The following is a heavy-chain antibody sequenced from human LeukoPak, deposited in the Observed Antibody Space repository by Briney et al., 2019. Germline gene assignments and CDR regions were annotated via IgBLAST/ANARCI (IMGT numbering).Heavy chain of an antibody. CDR2: ISYDGSNK. D-gene: IGHD3-16*01. Sequence: GGSLRLSCAASGFTFSSYGMHWVRQAPGKGLEWVAVISYDGSNKYYADSVKGRFTISRDNSKNTLYLQMNSLRAEDTAVYYCAKDQYVDPRYGMDVWGQGTTVTVSS. V-gene: IGHV3-30*18. CDR3: AKDQYVDPRYGMDV. J-gene: IGHJ6*02. CDR1: GFTFSSYG.